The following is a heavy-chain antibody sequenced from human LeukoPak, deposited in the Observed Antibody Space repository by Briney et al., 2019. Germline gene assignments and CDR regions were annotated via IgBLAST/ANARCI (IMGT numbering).Heavy chain of an antibody. V-gene: IGHV3-23*01. CDR1: GFTFNSYA. J-gene: IGHJ3*02. D-gene: IGHD1-26*01. Sequence: GGSLRLSCAASGFTFNSYAMSWVRQAPGKGLEWVSAISGSGGSTYYADSVKGRFTISRDSSKNTLYLQMNSLRAEDTAIYHCAKDKFVGAIDAFDIWGQGTMVTVSS. CDR3: AKDKFVGAIDAFDI. CDR2: ISGSGGST.